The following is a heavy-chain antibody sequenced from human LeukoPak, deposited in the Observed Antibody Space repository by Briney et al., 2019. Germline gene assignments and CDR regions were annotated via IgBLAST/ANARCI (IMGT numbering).Heavy chain of an antibody. V-gene: IGHV4-30-2*01. CDR2: IYHNGSA. CDR3: ASQNRPISPLDY. Sequence: SQTLSLTCTVSGGSISSGGYYWSWIRQPPGKGLEYIGYIYHNGSAYYNPSLKSRVTISVDTSKNQFSLKLSSVTAADTAVYYCASQNRPISPLDYWGQGTLVTVSS. D-gene: IGHD1-14*01. J-gene: IGHJ4*02. CDR1: GGSISSGGYY.